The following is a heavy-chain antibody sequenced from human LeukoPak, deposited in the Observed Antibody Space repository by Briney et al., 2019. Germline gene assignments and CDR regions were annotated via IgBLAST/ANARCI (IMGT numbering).Heavy chain of an antibody. J-gene: IGHJ4*02. CDR2: IYHSGAT. Sequence: SETLSPTCTVSGYSISSNYYWAWIRQPPGKGLEWIGSIYHSGATYYNPSLESRVSISVDTSKNQFSLKLSSVTAADTAVYYCARINRGLVGSTILDYWGQGTLVTVSS. CDR1: GYSISSNYY. V-gene: IGHV4-38-2*02. CDR3: ARINRGLVGSTILDY. D-gene: IGHD1-26*01.